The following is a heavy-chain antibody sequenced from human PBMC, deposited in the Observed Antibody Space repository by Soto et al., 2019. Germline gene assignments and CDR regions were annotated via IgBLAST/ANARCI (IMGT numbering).Heavy chain of an antibody. CDR3: AKDNLDDSSGYDY. CDR1: GFTFSSYG. Sequence: PGGSLRLSCAASGFTFSSYGMHWVRQAPGKGLEWVAVISYDGSNKYYADSVKGRFTISRDNSKNTLYLQMNSLRAEDTAVYYCAKDNLDDSSGYDYWGQGTLVPVSS. V-gene: IGHV3-30*18. D-gene: IGHD3-22*01. J-gene: IGHJ4*02. CDR2: ISYDGSNK.